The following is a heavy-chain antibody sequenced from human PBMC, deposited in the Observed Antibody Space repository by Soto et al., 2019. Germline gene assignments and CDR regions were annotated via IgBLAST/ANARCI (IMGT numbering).Heavy chain of an antibody. Sequence: EVQLLESGGGLIQPGGSLRLSCEASGFTFGTYGMGWVRQAPGKGLEWVSTITGGNTYYAASVRGRFTISRDNYKNTLYLQMNSLRAEDTAVYYCAKDIVGQQLVPFTNYYYYGMDVWGQGTTVTVSS. D-gene: IGHD6-13*01. CDR3: AKDIVGQQLVPFTNYYYYGMDV. V-gene: IGHV3-23*01. CDR2: ITGGNT. CDR1: GFTFGTYG. J-gene: IGHJ6*02.